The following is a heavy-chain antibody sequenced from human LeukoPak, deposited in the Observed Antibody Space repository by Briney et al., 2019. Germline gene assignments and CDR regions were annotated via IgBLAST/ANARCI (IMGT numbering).Heavy chain of an antibody. Sequence: PGGSLRLSCAASGFTFSSYAMSWVRQAPGKGLEWVSAISGSGGSTYYADSVKGRFTISRDNSKNTLYLQMNSLRAEDTVVYYCATSSRASSGYSSLWGQGTLVTVSS. CDR2: ISGSGGST. V-gene: IGHV3-23*01. J-gene: IGHJ4*02. CDR3: ATSSRASSGYSSL. CDR1: GFTFSSYA. D-gene: IGHD3-22*01.